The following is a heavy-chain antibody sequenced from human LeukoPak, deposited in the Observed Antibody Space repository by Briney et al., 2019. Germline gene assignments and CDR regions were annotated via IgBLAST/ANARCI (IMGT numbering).Heavy chain of an antibody. J-gene: IGHJ6*03. CDR1: GFTFSSYW. CDR2: IKQDGSEK. D-gene: IGHD5-18*01. V-gene: IGHV3-7*01. CDR3: ARDRGRGYSYGYGLNYYYMDV. Sequence: GGSLRLSCAASGFTFSSYWMSWVRQAPGKGLEWVANIKQDGSEKYYVDSVKGRFTISRDNAKNSLYLQTNSLRAEDTAVYYCARDRGRGYSYGYGLNYYYMDVWGKGTTVTVSS.